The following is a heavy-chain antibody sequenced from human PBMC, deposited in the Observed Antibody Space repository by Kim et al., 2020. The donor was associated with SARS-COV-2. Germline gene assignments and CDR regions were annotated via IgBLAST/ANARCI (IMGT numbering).Heavy chain of an antibody. CDR3: TAHSKIQLWSRAGAFDY. V-gene: IGHV3-15*01. CDR1: GFTFSNAW. Sequence: GGSLRLSCAASGFTFSNAWMSWVRKAPGKGLEWVGRIKSKTDGGTTDYAAPVKGRFTISRDDSKNTLYLQMNSLKTEDTAVYYCTAHSKIQLWSRAGAFDYWGQGTLVTVSS. CDR2: IKSKTDGGTT. J-gene: IGHJ4*02. D-gene: IGHD5-18*01.